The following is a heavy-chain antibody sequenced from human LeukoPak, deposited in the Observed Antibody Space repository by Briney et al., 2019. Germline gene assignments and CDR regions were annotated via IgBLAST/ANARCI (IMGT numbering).Heavy chain of an antibody. CDR1: GYTFRSYG. D-gene: IGHD4-23*01. V-gene: IGHV1-18*01. Sequence: ASVKVSCKASGYTFRSYGLSWVRQAPGQGLEWLGWISAYNGDTRYEQNFQGRVTLTTDTSTTTAYMELRNLRSDDTAVYYCARGDGGNFDYWGQGALVTVSS. CDR3: ARGDGGNFDY. J-gene: IGHJ4*02. CDR2: ISAYNGDT.